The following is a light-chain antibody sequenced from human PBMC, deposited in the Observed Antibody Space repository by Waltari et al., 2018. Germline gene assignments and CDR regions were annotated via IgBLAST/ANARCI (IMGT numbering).Light chain of an antibody. Sequence: VILTQSPATLSLSPGERATLSCRASQSLSSYLAWYQQKPGQAPRLLIYGASSRATGIPDRFSGSGSGTEFTLTISRLEPEDFAVYYCQKYSSSPWTFGQGTKVEIK. J-gene: IGKJ1*01. CDR1: QSLSSY. CDR3: QKYSSSPWT. CDR2: GAS. V-gene: IGKV3-20*01.